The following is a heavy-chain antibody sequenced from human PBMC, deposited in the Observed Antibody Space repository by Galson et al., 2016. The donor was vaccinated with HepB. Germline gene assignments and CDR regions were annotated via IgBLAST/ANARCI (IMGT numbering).Heavy chain of an antibody. J-gene: IGHJ6*02. CDR2: FNPNSGDT. V-gene: IGHV1-2*04. Sequence: SVKVSCKASGYTFTAHYIHWVRQAPGQGLEWMGWFNPNSGDTKYSQKFQGLVTMTRDTSIRTAFMELSRLRSDDTAVYYCARETATSASIYFGMDVWGQGTTVIVSS. D-gene: IGHD2-21*02. CDR3: ARETATSASIYFGMDV. CDR1: GYTFTAHY.